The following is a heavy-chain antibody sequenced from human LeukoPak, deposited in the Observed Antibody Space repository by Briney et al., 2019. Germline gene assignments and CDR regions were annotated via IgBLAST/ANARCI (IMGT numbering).Heavy chain of an antibody. CDR1: GGSISSYC. Sequence: SETLSLTCTVSGGSISSYCWSWIRQPPGKGLEWIGYIYYSGSTNYNPSLKSRVTISVDTSKNQFSLKLSSVTAADTAVYYCARELLMVYAPDAFDIWGQGTMVTVSS. CDR2: IYYSGST. D-gene: IGHD2-8*01. J-gene: IGHJ3*02. CDR3: ARELLMVYAPDAFDI. V-gene: IGHV4-59*01.